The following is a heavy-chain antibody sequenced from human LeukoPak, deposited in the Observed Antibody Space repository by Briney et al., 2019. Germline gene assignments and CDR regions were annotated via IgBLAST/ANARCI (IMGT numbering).Heavy chain of an antibody. V-gene: IGHV4-59*12. Sequence: PSETLSLTCTVSEGSISTYYWSWIRRPPGKGLEWIAYIHASGPTNYNPSLKSRITISVDTSKNQFSLKLSSVTAADTAVYYCARECIYGSGSYPVNWFDPWGQGTLVTVSS. D-gene: IGHD3-10*01. CDR1: EGSISTYY. J-gene: IGHJ5*02. CDR2: IHASGPT. CDR3: ARECIYGSGSYPVNWFDP.